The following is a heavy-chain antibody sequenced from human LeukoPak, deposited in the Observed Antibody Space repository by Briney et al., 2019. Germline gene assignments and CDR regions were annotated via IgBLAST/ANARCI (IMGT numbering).Heavy chain of an antibody. CDR3: AADGAVPDAFDI. J-gene: IGHJ3*02. CDR1: GFTFSSSA. Sequence: VKCSSTASGFTFSSSAVQWVRQARGQRLEWIGWIVVGSGNTKYAQKFQERVTITRDMSTSTAYMELSSLRSEDTAVYYCAADGAVPDAFDIWGQGTIVTVSS. V-gene: IGHV1-58*01. CDR2: IVVGSGNT.